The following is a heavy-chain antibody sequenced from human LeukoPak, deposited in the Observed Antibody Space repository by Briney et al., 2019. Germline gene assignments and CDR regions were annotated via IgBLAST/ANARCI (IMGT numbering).Heavy chain of an antibody. CDR1: GGPISRYY. Sequence: SETLSLTCTVSGGPISRYYWSWTRQPAGKGLEWIGRIYSSGSTNYNPSLKSRVTISVDKSKNQFSLKLTSVTAADTAVYYCARGDSSGWYYFDYWGQGTLVSVSS. V-gene: IGHV4-4*07. CDR2: IYSSGST. D-gene: IGHD6-19*01. CDR3: ARGDSSGWYYFDY. J-gene: IGHJ4*02.